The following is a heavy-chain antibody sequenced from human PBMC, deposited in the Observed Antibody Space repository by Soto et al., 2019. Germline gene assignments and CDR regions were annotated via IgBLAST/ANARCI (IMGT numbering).Heavy chain of an antibody. J-gene: IGHJ4*02. CDR1: GFTFSSYA. CDR2: ISYDGSNK. CDR3: AKVQVIVVVVAASFYFDY. Sequence: WGSLRLSCAASGFTFSSYAMSWVRQAPGKGLEWVAVISYDGSNKYYADSVKGRFTISRDNSKNTLYLQMNSLRAEDTAVYYCAKVQVIVVVVAASFYFDYWGQGTLVTVSS. D-gene: IGHD2-15*01. V-gene: IGHV3-30-3*01.